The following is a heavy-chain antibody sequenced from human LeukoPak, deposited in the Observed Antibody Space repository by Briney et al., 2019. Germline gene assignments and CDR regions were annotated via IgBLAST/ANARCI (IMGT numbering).Heavy chain of an antibody. CDR2: ITSRSSYI. CDR1: GFTFSSYT. J-gene: IGHJ4*02. V-gene: IGHV3-21*01. D-gene: IGHD3-9*01. CDR3: ARASVLRYFRWDY. Sequence: GGSLRLSCAASGFTFSSYTMNWVRQAPGKGLEWVSSITSRSSYIYYADSVKGRFTISRDNAKNSLYLQMNSLRAEDTAVYYCARASVLRYFRWDYWGQGTLVTVSS.